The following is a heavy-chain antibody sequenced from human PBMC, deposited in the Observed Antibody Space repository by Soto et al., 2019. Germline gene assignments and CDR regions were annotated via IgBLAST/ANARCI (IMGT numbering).Heavy chain of an antibody. V-gene: IGHV3-23*01. Sequence: GGSLRLSCAVSGFTFSSYAMSWVRQAPGKGLEWVSAISGSGGDTNYADSVKSRFTISRDNSKNTLYLQMNSLRAEDTAVYYCAKDQNYYDNRPTDYWGQGTPVTVSS. CDR2: ISGSGGDT. CDR3: AKDQNYYDNRPTDY. CDR1: GFTFSSYA. D-gene: IGHD3-22*01. J-gene: IGHJ4*02.